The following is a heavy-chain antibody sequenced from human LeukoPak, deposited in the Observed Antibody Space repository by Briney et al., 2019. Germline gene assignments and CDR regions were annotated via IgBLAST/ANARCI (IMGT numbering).Heavy chain of an antibody. V-gene: IGHV1-2*02. CDR1: GGTFTGYY. Sequence: GASVKVSCKASGGTFTGYYVHWVRQAPGQGLEWMGWINPNSGGTNYAQKFQGRVTMTRDTSISTAFMEMTRLRSDDTAVYYCARVKTMIVVVTLFDYWGQGTLVTVSS. CDR3: ARVKTMIVVVTLFDY. D-gene: IGHD3-22*01. J-gene: IGHJ4*02. CDR2: INPNSGGT.